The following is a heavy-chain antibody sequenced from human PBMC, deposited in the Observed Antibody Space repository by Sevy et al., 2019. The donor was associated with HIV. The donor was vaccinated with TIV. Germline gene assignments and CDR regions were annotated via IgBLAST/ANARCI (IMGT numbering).Heavy chain of an antibody. V-gene: IGHV3-30*04. CDR3: ARKQFVLPFDY. CDR2: TSYHGRNQ. CDR1: GFTFSDYA. J-gene: IGHJ4*02. D-gene: IGHD6-6*01. Sequence: GGSLRLSCAASGFTFSDYAIHWVRQAPGKGLEWLAVTSYHGRNQFYADSVRGLFTISRDDSKNTVYLQMNSLRPDDTAVYYCARKQFVLPFDYWGQGTLVTVSS.